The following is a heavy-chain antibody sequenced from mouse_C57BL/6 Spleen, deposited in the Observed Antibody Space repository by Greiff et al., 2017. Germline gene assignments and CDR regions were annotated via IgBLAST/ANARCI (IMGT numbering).Heavy chain of an antibody. CDR1: GFTFSDFY. D-gene: IGHD2-4*01. V-gene: IGHV7-1*01. Sequence: EVKLMESGGGLVQSGRSLRLSCATSGFTFSDFYMEWVRQAPGKGLEWIAASRNKANDYTTEYSASVKGRFIVSRDTSQSILYLQMNALRAEDTAIYYCASGDYDLYAMDYWGQGTSVTVTS. J-gene: IGHJ4*01. CDR3: ASGDYDLYAMDY. CDR2: SRNKANDYTT.